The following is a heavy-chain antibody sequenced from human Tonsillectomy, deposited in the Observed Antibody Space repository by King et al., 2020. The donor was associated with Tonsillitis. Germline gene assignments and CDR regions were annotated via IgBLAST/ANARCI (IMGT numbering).Heavy chain of an antibody. Sequence: VQLQESGPGLVKPSQTLSLTCTVSGGSISSGSYYWSWIRQPAGKGLEWIGRIYTSGSTNYNPSLKSRVTISVDTSKNQFSLKLSSVTAADTAVYYCARERYSYGYLTDWGQGTLVTVSS. CDR2: IYTSGST. CDR3: ARERYSYGYLTD. J-gene: IGHJ4*02. D-gene: IGHD5-18*01. V-gene: IGHV4-61*02. CDR1: GGSISSGSYY.